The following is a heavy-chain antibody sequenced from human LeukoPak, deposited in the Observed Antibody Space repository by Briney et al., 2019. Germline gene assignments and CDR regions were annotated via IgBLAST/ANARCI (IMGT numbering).Heavy chain of an antibody. CDR3: ARSITGTLNRAGDSDYYYYYMDV. J-gene: IGHJ6*03. Sequence: GESLKISCKGSGYSFTSYWIGWVRQMPGKGLEWMGIIYPGDSDTRYSPSFQGQVTISADKSISTAYLQWSSLKASDTAMYYCARSITGTLNRAGDSDYYYYYMDVWGKGTTVTVSS. CDR2: IYPGDSDT. D-gene: IGHD1-7*01. CDR1: GYSFTSYW. V-gene: IGHV5-51*01.